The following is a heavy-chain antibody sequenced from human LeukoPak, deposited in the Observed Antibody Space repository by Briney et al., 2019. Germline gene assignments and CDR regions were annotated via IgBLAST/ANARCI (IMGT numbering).Heavy chain of an antibody. D-gene: IGHD3-3*01. Sequence: SGGSLRLSCVASGFTFSSYGMQWVRQAPDKGLDWVAVISHDGTVTYYAESVKGRFTISRDKAKNTVSLQMNSLRVDDTGLYYCAKESTARSARSFDCWGQGTLVTVSP. CDR3: AKESTARSARSFDC. J-gene: IGHJ4*02. CDR2: ISHDGTVT. CDR1: GFTFSSYG. V-gene: IGHV3-30*18.